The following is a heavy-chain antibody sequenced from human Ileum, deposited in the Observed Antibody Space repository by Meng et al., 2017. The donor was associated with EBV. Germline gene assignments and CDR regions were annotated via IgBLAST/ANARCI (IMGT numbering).Heavy chain of an antibody. CDR1: AVSVLSNNW. CDR3: AKVSLTGTFYDH. CDR2: IFHIGST. V-gene: IGHV4-4*02. Sequence: QVPLPESGPRLVKPSGALALTCAVSAVSVLSNNWWSWVRQPPGKGLEWIGEIFHIGSTNNSPSLKSRVTISVDNSKTQFSLSLTSVTAADTAIYYCAKVSLTGTFYDHWGQGILVTVSS. D-gene: IGHD3-9*01. J-gene: IGHJ4*02.